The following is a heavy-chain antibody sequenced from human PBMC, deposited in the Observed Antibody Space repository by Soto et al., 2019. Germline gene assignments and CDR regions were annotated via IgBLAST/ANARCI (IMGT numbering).Heavy chain of an antibody. D-gene: IGHD4-17*01. Sequence: GESLKISCKGSGYSFTSYWIGWVRQMPGKGLEWMGIIYPGDSDTRYSPSFQGQVTISADKSISTAYLQWSSLKASDTAMYYCARITVTTQYYYYYYGMDVWGQGTTVTVSS. CDR3: ARITVTTQYYYYYYGMDV. V-gene: IGHV5-51*01. J-gene: IGHJ6*02. CDR2: IYPGDSDT. CDR1: GYSFTSYW.